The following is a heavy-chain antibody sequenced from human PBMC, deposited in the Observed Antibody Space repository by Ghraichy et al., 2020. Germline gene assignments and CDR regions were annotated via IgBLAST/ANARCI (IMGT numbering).Heavy chain of an antibody. D-gene: IGHD5-24*01. Sequence: SQTLSLTCTVSGGSVSSGSYYWSWIRQPPGKGLEWIGYIYYSGSTNYNPSLKSRVTISVDTSKNQFSLKLSSVTVADTAVYYCAISRDGYKPYYFDYWGQETLVPVSS. CDR2: IYYSGST. CDR3: AISRDGYKPYYFDY. CDR1: GGSVSSGSYY. V-gene: IGHV4-61*01. J-gene: IGHJ4*02.